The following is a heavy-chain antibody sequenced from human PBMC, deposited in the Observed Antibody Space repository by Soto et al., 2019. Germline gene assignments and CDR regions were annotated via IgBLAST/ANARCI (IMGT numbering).Heavy chain of an antibody. V-gene: IGHV4-39*01. D-gene: IGHD3-10*01. Sequence: PSETLSLTCTVSGGSISSSSYYWGWIRQPPGKGLEWIGSIYYSGSTYYNPSLKSRVTISVDTSKNQFSLKLSSVTAADTAVYYCARGAFGWFDPWGQGTLVSVSS. J-gene: IGHJ5*02. CDR3: ARGAFGWFDP. CDR1: GGSISSSSYY. CDR2: IYYSGST.